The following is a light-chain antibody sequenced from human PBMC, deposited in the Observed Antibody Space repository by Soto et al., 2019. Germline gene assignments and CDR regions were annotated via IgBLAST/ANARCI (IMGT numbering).Light chain of an antibody. CDR3: QQSHSTPPIT. V-gene: IGKV1-39*01. CDR1: QSISNH. CDR2: AAS. J-gene: IGKJ5*01. Sequence: DIQMTQSPSSLSASVEDRVIITCRASQSISNHLNWYQQKPGKAPKLLIFAASSLQSGVPSRFSGSRSGPDFTLTISSLQPEDFATYYCQQSHSTPPITFGQGTRLEIK.